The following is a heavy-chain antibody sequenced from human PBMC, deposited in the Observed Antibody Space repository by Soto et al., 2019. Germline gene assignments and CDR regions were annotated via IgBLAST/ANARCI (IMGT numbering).Heavy chain of an antibody. J-gene: IGHJ4*02. Sequence: TLSLTCAVSGCSISSGGYSWSWIRQPPGMGLEGIGYIYHSGSTYYNPSPKSRVTISVDRSKIQFYLTLSSVTAAPAAGYDGARAEGSGYFRYWGQGTLVTVSS. CDR1: GCSISSGGYS. D-gene: IGHD3-22*01. V-gene: IGHV4-30-2*01. CDR2: IYHSGST. CDR3: ARAEGSGYFRY.